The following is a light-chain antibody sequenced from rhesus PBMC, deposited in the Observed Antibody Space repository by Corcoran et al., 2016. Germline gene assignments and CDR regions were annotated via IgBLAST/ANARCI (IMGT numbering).Light chain of an antibody. CDR2: HAT. J-gene: IGKJ1*01. V-gene: IGKV3-42*02. CDR3: QQYNNRRT. Sequence: ETVVTQSPATLSLSPGERATLSCRASQSVGSNLAWYQQNPGQAPNLLIYHATIRATGIPDRFSGSGSEIEFTLTISSLEPEDVGAYYCQQYNNRRTFGPGTKVEIK. CDR1: QSVGSN.